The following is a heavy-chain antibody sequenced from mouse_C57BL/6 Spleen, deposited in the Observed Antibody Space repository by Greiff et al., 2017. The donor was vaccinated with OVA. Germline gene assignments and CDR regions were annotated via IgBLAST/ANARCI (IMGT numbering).Heavy chain of an antibody. J-gene: IGHJ1*03. Sequence: VQLQQSGAELVRPGASVTLSCKASGYTFTGYEMHWVKQTPVHGLEWIGAIDPETGGTAYNQKFKGKAILTADKSSSTAYMALHSLTSEDSAVYYGTRSPYGDGSRYWYFDVWGTGTTVTVSS. D-gene: IGHD1-1*01. CDR1: GYTFTGYE. V-gene: IGHV1-15*01. CDR2: IDPETGGT. CDR3: TRSPYGDGSRYWYFDV.